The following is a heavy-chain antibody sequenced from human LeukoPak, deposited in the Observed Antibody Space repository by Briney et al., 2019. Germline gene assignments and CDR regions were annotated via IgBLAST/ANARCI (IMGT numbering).Heavy chain of an antibody. J-gene: IGHJ4*02. D-gene: IGHD3-22*01. CDR1: GFIFSNYP. CDR3: ARNDPDSSED. Sequence: GGSLRLSCAASGFIFSNYPMHWVRQAPGKGLEWVAVISADGNNEHYADSPKGRFTLSRDNAKSIAYLRMNSLRSEDTAVYYCARNDPDSSEDWGQGTLVTVSS. CDR2: ISADGNNE. V-gene: IGHV3-30-3*01.